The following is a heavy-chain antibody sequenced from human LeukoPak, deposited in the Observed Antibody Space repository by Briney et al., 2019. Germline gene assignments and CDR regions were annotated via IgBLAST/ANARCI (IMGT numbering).Heavy chain of an antibody. J-gene: IGHJ4*02. V-gene: IGHV3-30-3*01. D-gene: IGHD1-26*01. CDR1: GFTFRSYA. CDR2: ISYDGSNK. Sequence: GGSLRLSCAASGFTFRSYAMHWVRQAPGKGLEWVAVISYDGSNKYYADSVNGRFTISRDNAKNSLYLQMNSLRAEDTALYYCAKDRNSGSYSTFTVDYWGQGTLVTVSS. CDR3: AKDRNSGSYSTFTVDY.